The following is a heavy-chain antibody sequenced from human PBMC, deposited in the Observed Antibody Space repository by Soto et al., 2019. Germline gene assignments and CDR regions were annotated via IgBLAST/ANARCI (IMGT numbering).Heavy chain of an antibody. CDR2: INPATGAA. Sequence: QLHLVQSGAVVKKPGASVTVSCSASGYPVTAYYMHWVRQAPGRGLEWMGGINPATGAAKYTQTFQVRVTRTSDTSKRTVFMELSGLTSEDTAVFYCARGGGVGVAGSAAFDMWGQGTLVTVSS. D-gene: IGHD3-3*01. CDR3: ARGGGVGVAGSAAFDM. J-gene: IGHJ3*02. CDR1: GYPVTAYY. V-gene: IGHV1-2*02.